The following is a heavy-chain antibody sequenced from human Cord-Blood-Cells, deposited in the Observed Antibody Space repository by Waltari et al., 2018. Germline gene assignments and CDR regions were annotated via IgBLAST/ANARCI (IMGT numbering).Heavy chain of an antibody. Sequence: QVRLQQWGAGLLKPSETLSLTCAVYGGSFSGYYWSWIRQPPGKGLEWIGENNHIGSSNYNPSLKSRVTISVDTSKNQFSLKLSSVTAADTAVYYCARQGYDSSGYYFLIDYWGQGTLVTVSS. D-gene: IGHD3-22*01. J-gene: IGHJ4*02. CDR2: NNHIGSS. CDR1: GGSFSGYY. V-gene: IGHV4-34*01. CDR3: ARQGYDSSGYYFLIDY.